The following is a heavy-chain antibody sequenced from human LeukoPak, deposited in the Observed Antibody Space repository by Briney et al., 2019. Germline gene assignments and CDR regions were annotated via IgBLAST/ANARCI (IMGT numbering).Heavy chain of an antibody. CDR1: GGSFSGYY. V-gene: IGHV4-34*01. CDR2: INHSRST. J-gene: IGHJ4*02. D-gene: IGHD3-22*01. CDR3: ASKHHYDSSGYYLPGDY. Sequence: SETLSLTCAVYGGSFSGYYWSWIRQPPGKGLEWIGEINHSRSTNYNPSLKSRVTISVDTSKNQFSLKLSSVTAADTAVYYCASKHHYDSSGYYLPGDYWGQGTLVTVSS.